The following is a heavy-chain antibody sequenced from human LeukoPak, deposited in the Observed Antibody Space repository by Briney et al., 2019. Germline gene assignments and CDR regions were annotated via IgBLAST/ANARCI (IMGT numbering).Heavy chain of an antibody. Sequence: GGSLRLTCAASGFTFSRYAMHWVRQAPGKGLEWVAVISYDGSNKYYVDSVKGRFTISRDNSKNTLYLQMNSLRAEDTAVYCCARDSVGGPHYSDYWGQGTLVTVSS. CDR2: ISYDGSNK. J-gene: IGHJ4*02. CDR3: ARDSVGGPHYSDY. V-gene: IGHV3-30-3*01. CDR1: GFTFSRYA. D-gene: IGHD2-15*01.